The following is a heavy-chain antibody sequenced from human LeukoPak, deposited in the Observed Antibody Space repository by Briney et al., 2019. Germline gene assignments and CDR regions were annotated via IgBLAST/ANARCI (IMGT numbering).Heavy chain of an antibody. CDR2: IIPILGIA. Sequence: GASVKVSCKASGGTFSSYAISWVRQAPGQGLEWMGRIIPILGIANYAQKFQGRVTITADKSTSTAYMELSSLRSEDTAVYYCARISYSSGVPDYWGQGTLVTVSS. J-gene: IGHJ4*02. CDR3: ARISYSSGVPDY. CDR1: GGTFSSYA. V-gene: IGHV1-69*04. D-gene: IGHD6-19*01.